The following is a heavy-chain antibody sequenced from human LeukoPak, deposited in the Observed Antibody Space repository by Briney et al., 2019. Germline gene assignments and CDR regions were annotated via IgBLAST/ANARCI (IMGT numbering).Heavy chain of an antibody. V-gene: IGHV3-11*01. CDR1: GFTFSDYY. Sequence: GGSLRLSCAASGFTFSDYYMSWIRQAPGKGLEWVSYISSSGSTIYYADSVKGRFTISRDDAKNSLYLQMNSLRAEDTAVYYCARVQGGVLGIRYYYYGMDVWGQGTTVTVSS. J-gene: IGHJ6*02. CDR3: ARVQGGVLGIRYYYYGMDV. D-gene: IGHD3-16*01. CDR2: ISSSGSTI.